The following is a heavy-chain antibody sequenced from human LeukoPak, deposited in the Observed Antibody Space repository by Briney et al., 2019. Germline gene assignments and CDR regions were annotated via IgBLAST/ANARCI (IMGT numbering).Heavy chain of an antibody. CDR2: IYYSGST. CDR3: ARAYEGHIDY. J-gene: IGHJ4*02. CDR1: GGSISSYY. Sequence: PSETLSLTCTVSGGSISSYYWSWIRQPPGKGLEWIGYIYYSGSTNYNPSLKSRVTISVDTSKNQFSLKLSSVTAADTAVYYCARAYEGHIDYWGQGTLVTVSS. V-gene: IGHV4-59*01. D-gene: IGHD2-21*01.